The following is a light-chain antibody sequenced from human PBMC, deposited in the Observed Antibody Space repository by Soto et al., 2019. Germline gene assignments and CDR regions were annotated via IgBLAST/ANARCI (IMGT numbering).Light chain of an antibody. J-gene: IGLJ3*02. CDR2: EIN. Sequence: QSVLTQPPSVSAAPGQKVTISCSGSSSNIGNNYVSWYQQFPGTAPRLLIYEINRRPSGIPARFAGSKSGTSATLDITGLQTGDEAVYYCGTWDNSLSVVLFGGGTKVTVL. V-gene: IGLV1-51*01. CDR1: SSNIGNNY. CDR3: GTWDNSLSVVL.